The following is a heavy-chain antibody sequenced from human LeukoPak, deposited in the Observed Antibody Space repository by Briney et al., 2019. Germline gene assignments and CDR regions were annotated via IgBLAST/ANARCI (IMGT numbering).Heavy chain of an antibody. CDR1: GGSISSYY. D-gene: IGHD4-11*01. Sequence: SGTLSLTCTVSGGSISSYYWSWIRQPPGKGLERIGYIYYSGSTNSNPSLKSRATISVDTSKNQFSLKLSSVTAADTAVYYCARRPADYKNDYYYYYMDVWGKGTTVTVSS. CDR3: ARRPADYKNDYYYYYMDV. CDR2: IYYSGST. V-gene: IGHV4-59*08. J-gene: IGHJ6*03.